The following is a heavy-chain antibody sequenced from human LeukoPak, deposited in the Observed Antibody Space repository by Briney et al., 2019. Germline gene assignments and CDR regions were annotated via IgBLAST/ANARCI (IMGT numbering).Heavy chain of an antibody. V-gene: IGHV3-30*18. CDR2: ISYDGSNK. D-gene: IGHD3-3*01. CDR1: GFTFSSYG. J-gene: IGHJ4*02. CDR3: AKAENYYDFWSGLDY. Sequence: PGGSLRLSCAASGFTFSSYGMHWVRQAPGKGLEWVAVISYDGSNKYYADSVKGRFTISRDNSKNTLYLQINSLRAEDTAVYYCAKAENYYDFWSGLDYWGQGTLVTVSS.